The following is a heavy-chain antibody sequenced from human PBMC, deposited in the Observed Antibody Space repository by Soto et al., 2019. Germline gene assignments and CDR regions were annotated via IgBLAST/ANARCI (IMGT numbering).Heavy chain of an antibody. Sequence: PGGSLRLSCAASGFTFSDYYMSWIRQAPGKGLEWVSYISSSGSTIYYADSVKGRFTISRDNAKNSLYLQMNSLRAEDTAVYYCARDGGFCSSTSCYTRRNYYYYGMDVWGQGTTVTVSS. D-gene: IGHD2-2*02. J-gene: IGHJ6*02. CDR2: ISSSGSTI. CDR3: ARDGGFCSSTSCYTRRNYYYYGMDV. V-gene: IGHV3-11*01. CDR1: GFTFSDYY.